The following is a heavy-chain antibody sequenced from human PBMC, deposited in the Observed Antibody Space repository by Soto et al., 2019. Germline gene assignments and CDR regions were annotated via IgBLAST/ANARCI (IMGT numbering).Heavy chain of an antibody. CDR3: AKDRGRYCSGARCYLFDS. V-gene: IGHV3-30*04. D-gene: IGHD2-15*01. CDR2: VSYDGSNK. CDR1: GLTFNTYA. J-gene: IGHJ4*02. Sequence: QVQLVQSGGGVVQPGRSLTLSCAASGLTFNTYAMHWVRQAPGMGLEWVAIVSYDGSNKYYADSVKGRFTISRDNSKSTLYLQINSVRAEDTHVYYCAKDRGRYCSGARCYLFDSWGQGTLVTVSS.